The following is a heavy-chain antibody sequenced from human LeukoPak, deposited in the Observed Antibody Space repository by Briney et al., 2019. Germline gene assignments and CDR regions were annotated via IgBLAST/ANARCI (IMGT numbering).Heavy chain of an antibody. CDR3: ARYCGGDCPDYYYYGMDV. J-gene: IGHJ6*02. V-gene: IGHV4-30-4*01. Sequence: PSQTLSLTRTVSGGSISSGDYYWSWIRQPPGKGLEWIGYIYYSGSTYYNPSLKSRVTISVDTSKNQFSLKLSSVTAADTAVYYCARYCGGDCPDYYYYGMDVWGQGTTVTVSS. D-gene: IGHD2-21*02. CDR1: GGSISSGDYY. CDR2: IYYSGST.